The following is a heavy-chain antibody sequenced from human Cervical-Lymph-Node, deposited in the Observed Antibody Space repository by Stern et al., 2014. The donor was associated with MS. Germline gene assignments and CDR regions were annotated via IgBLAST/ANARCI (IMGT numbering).Heavy chain of an antibody. Sequence: VQLVQSGGGLVQPGGSLRLSCAASGFTFSTYWMSWVRQDPGKGQEWVANIKQDGSQKYYVDSVKGRFTISRDNAKNSLYLQMNSLRAEDTAVYYCARPECTGGSCYSSWFDPWGQGTLVTVSS. CDR3: ARPECTGGSCYSSWFDP. J-gene: IGHJ5*02. CDR1: GFTFSTYW. CDR2: IKQDGSQK. D-gene: IGHD2-15*01. V-gene: IGHV3-7*01.